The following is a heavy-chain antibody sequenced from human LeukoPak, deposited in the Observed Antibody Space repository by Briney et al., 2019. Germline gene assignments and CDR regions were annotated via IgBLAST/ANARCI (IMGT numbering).Heavy chain of an antibody. CDR3: TRGRLYSSSWYLTGYYYGMDV. Sequence: SGGSLRLSCTASGFTFGDYAMSWVRQAPGKELEWVGFIRSKAYGGTTEYAASVKGRFTISRDDSKSIAYLQMNSLKTEDTAVYYCTRGRLYSSSWYLTGYYYGMDVWGQGTTVTVSS. V-gene: IGHV3-49*04. J-gene: IGHJ6*02. CDR2: IRSKAYGGTT. D-gene: IGHD6-13*01. CDR1: GFTFGDYA.